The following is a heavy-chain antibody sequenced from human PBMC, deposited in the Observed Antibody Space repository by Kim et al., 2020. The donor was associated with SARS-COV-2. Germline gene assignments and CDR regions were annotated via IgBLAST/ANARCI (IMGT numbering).Heavy chain of an antibody. V-gene: IGHV3-33*06. CDR1: GFTFSSYG. CDR3: AKGEESYGYGPDY. Sequence: GGSLRLSCAASGFTFSSYGMHWVRQAPGKGLEWVAVIWYDGSNKYYADSVKGRFTISRDNSKNTLYLQMNSLRAEDTAVYYCAKGEESYGYGPDYWGQGTLVTVSS. D-gene: IGHD5-18*01. CDR2: IWYDGSNK. J-gene: IGHJ4*02.